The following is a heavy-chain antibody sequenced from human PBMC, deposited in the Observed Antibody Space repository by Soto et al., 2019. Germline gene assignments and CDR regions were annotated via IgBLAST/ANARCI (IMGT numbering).Heavy chain of an antibody. J-gene: IGHJ4*02. V-gene: IGHV3-30*18. CDR1: GFTFSSYG. Sequence: QVQLVESGGGVVQPGRSLRLSCAASGFTFSSYGMHWVRQAPGKGLEWVAVISYDGSNKYYADSVKGRFTISRDNSKNTHYLQMNSLMDEDSAGYDCAKVWHVEMANNYIDYWGQGTLVTVSS. CDR3: AKVWHVEMANNYIDY. CDR2: ISYDGSNK.